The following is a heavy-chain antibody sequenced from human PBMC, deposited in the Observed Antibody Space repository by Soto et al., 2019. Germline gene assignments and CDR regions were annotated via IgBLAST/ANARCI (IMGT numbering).Heavy chain of an antibody. J-gene: IGHJ6*03. D-gene: IGHD3-3*01. CDR2: IKQDGSEK. CDR3: ARDEIFGVVINTYYYYMDV. V-gene: IGHV3-7*01. Sequence: GGSLRLSCAASGFTFSSYWMSWARQAPGKGLEWVANIKQDGSEKYYVDSVKGRFTISRDNAKNSLYLQMNSLRAEDTAVYYCARDEIFGVVINTYYYYMDVWGKGTTVTVS. CDR1: GFTFSSYW.